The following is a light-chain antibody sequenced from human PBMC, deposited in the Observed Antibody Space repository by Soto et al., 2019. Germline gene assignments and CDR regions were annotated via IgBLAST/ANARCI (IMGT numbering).Light chain of an antibody. J-gene: IGKJ5*01. V-gene: IGKV3-15*01. CDR2: GAS. CDR1: QSVSSN. CDR3: QQYGSSPPIT. Sequence: EIVMTQSPATLSVSPGERATLSCGASQSVSSNLAWYQQKPGQAPRLLIYGASTRATGIPARFSGSGSGTEFTLTISSLQSEDFAVYYCQQYGSSPPITFGQGTRLEIK.